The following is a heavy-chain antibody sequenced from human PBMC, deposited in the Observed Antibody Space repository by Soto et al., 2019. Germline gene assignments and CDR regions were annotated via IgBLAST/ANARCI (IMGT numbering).Heavy chain of an antibody. CDR3: ARDNPYGGSDYFDY. J-gene: IGHJ4*02. CDR2: IYYSGST. V-gene: IGHV4-31*03. D-gene: IGHD4-17*01. CDR1: GGSISSGGYY. Sequence: PSETLSLTCTVSGGSISSGGYYWSWIRQHPGKGLEWIGYIYYSGSTYYNPSLKSRVTISVDTSKNQFSLKLSSVTAADTAVYYCARDNPYGGSDYFDYWGQGTLVTVS.